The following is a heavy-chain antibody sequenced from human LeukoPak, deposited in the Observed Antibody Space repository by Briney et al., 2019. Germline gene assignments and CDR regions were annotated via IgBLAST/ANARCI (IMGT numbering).Heavy chain of an antibody. CDR1: GGSFSGYY. D-gene: IGHD3-22*01. Sequence: PSETLSLTCAVYGGSFSGYYWSWIRQPPGKGLEWIGEINHSGSTNYNPSLKSRVTISVDTSKNQFSLKLSSVTAADTAVYYCARDIVDSSGYYYRDYWGQGTLVTVSS. CDR2: INHSGST. CDR3: ARDIVDSSGYYYRDY. J-gene: IGHJ4*02. V-gene: IGHV4-34*01.